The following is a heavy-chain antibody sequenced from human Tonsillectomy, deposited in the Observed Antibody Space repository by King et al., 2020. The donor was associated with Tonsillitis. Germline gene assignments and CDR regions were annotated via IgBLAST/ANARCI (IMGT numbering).Heavy chain of an antibody. D-gene: IGHD3-3*01. CDR3: ARDENYDFSNWFDP. Sequence: KLVQSGAEVKKPGASVKVSCKASGYTFTGYYMHWVRQAPGQGLEWMGWINPNSGGTNYAQKFQGRVTMTRDTSISTAYMELSRLRSDDTAVYYCARDENYDFSNWFDPWGQGTLVTVSS. CDR2: INPNSGGT. CDR1: GYTFTGYY. J-gene: IGHJ5*02. V-gene: IGHV1-2*02.